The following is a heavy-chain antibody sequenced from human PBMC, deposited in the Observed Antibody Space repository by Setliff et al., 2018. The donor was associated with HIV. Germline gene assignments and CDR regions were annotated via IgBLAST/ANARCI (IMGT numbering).Heavy chain of an antibody. CDR2: INAGNGNT. V-gene: IGHV1-3*01. D-gene: IGHD2-2*01. CDR3: ARGDVVVPAAIVVDWFDP. Sequence: PGQGLEWMGWINAGNGNTKYSQKFQGRVTITRDTSASTAYMELSSLTSEDTAVYYCARGDVVVPAAIVVDWFDPWGQGTLVTVSS. J-gene: IGHJ5*02.